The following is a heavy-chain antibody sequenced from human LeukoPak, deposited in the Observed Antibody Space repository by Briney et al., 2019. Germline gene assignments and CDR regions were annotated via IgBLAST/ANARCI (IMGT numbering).Heavy chain of an antibody. D-gene: IGHD3-9*01. Sequence: PGGSLRLSCAASGFTFSNYGMNWVRQAPGKGLEWISYISSSSSLIYYADSVKGRFTISRDNAKNSLYLQMNSLRDEDTAVYYCARVGLVNGYDNWFDPGGRETRVTVPS. CDR2: ISSSSSLI. CDR1: GFTFSNYG. J-gene: IGHJ5*02. V-gene: IGHV3-48*02. CDR3: ARVGLVNGYDNWFDP.